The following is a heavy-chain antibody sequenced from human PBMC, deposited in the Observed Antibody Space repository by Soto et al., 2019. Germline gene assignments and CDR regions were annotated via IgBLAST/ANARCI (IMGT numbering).Heavy chain of an antibody. CDR3: ARVGEQSLIRWFDP. Sequence: QVQLQESGPALVKPSETLSLTCTVSGGSINNYYWNWIRQPPGKGLEWIGYIYYSGGTNYNPSLKSRVTISLDMSKNHFSLNLRSVTAADTAVYYCARVGEQSLIRWFDPWGHGTLVTVSS. J-gene: IGHJ5*02. V-gene: IGHV4-59*01. CDR2: IYYSGGT. CDR1: GGSINNYY. D-gene: IGHD3-10*01.